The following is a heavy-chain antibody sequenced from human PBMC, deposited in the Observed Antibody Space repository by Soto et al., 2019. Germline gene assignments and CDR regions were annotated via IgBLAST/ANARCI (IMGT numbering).Heavy chain of an antibody. V-gene: IGHV1-18*01. CDR1: GYTFTSYG. Sequence: GASVKVSCKASGYTFTSYGISWVRQAPGQGLEWMGWISADYGNTNYAQKLQGRVTMTTDTSTSTAYMELRSLRSDDTAVYYCARGGNRSYYDFGSSYSHWFDPWGQGTLVTVSS. CDR2: ISADYGNT. D-gene: IGHD3-3*01. J-gene: IGHJ5*02. CDR3: ARGGNRSYYDFGSSYSHWFDP.